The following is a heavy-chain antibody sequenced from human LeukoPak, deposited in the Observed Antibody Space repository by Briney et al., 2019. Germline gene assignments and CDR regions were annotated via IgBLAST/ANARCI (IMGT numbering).Heavy chain of an antibody. CDR1: GGSISSYY. CDR3: ARGSKAAPGTFDC. Sequence: SETLSLTCTVSGGSISSYYWSWIRQPPGKGLEWIGYIYYTGSTDYNPSLKSRVAISVDTSKNQFSLKLSSVTAADTAVYYCARGSKAAPGTFDCWGQGTLVTVSS. V-gene: IGHV4-59*01. J-gene: IGHJ4*02. CDR2: IYYTGST. D-gene: IGHD6-13*01.